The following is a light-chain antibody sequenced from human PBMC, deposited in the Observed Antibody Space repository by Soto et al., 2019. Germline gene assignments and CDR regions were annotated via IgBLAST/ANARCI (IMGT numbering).Light chain of an antibody. J-gene: IGKJ4*01. CDR2: SAS. CDR1: QPISSW. V-gene: IGKV1-12*01. CDR3: QQASSFPLT. Sequence: IQVTQSPSSVSASVGDRVTITCRASQPISSWLAWYQQKPGQPPNLLIYSASTLRSGVPSRFSGSESGTLFHLTSTNLQPEDFATYYCQQASSFPLTFGGGTKVEVK.